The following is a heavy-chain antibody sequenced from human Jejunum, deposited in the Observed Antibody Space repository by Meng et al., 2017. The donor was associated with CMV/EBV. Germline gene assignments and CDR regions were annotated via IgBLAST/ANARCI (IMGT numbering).Heavy chain of an antibody. CDR1: GDSISNYF. V-gene: IGHV4-4*07. Sequence: HLQESGPGLVRPSETLSLTCTVSGDSISNYFWSWIRQPAGKKLEWIGRFSPGGNINYIPSLKGRLTMSVDTSNNQIFLNVTSVTAADTALYYCARGESRGYYYFDYWGQGILVTVSS. CDR3: ARGESRGYYYFDY. J-gene: IGHJ4*02. D-gene: IGHD3-22*01. CDR2: FSPGGNI.